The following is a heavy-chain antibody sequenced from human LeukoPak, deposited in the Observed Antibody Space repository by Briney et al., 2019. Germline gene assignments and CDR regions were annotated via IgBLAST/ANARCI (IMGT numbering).Heavy chain of an antibody. CDR3: ASSSSWYGGGELDY. D-gene: IGHD6-13*01. J-gene: IGHJ4*02. CDR2: IYHSGST. CDR1: GYSISSGYY. V-gene: IGHV4-38-2*02. Sequence: SETLSLTCTVSGYSISSGYYWGWIRQPPGKGLEWIGSIYHSGSTYYNPSLKSRVTISVDTSKNQFSLKLSSVTAADTAVYYCASSSSWYGGGELDYWGQGTLVTVSS.